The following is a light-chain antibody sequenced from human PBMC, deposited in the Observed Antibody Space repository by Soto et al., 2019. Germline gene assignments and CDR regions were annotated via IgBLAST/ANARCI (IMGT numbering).Light chain of an antibody. V-gene: IGKV3-15*01. CDR2: GAS. J-gene: IGKJ5*01. Sequence: IVITHSPATLSVSPRERATLSCRPRQIIINYLAWYQQKPGQAPRLLIYGASTRATGIPARFSGSGSGTEFTLTISSLQSEDFAVYYCQQYNNWPITFGQGTRLEIK. CDR3: QQYNNWPIT. CDR1: QIIINY.